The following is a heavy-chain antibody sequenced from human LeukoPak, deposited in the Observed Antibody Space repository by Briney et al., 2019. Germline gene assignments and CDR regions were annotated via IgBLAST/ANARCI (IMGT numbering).Heavy chain of an antibody. D-gene: IGHD5-24*01. V-gene: IGHV3-53*01. J-gene: IGHJ4*02. Sequence: GGSLRLSCAASGFTVSSNYMSWVRQAPGKGLEWVSVIYSGGSTYYADSVKGRFTISRDNSKNTLYLQMNSLRVEDTAVYYCARNRGWLQFDSWGRGTLVTVSS. CDR2: IYSGGST. CDR1: GFTVSSNY. CDR3: ARNRGWLQFDS.